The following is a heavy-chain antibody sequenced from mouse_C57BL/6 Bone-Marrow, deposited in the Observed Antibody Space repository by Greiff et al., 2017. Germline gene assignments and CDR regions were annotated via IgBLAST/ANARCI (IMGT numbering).Heavy chain of an antibody. CDR2: IYPGSGST. V-gene: IGHV1-55*01. Sequence: VKLQQPGAELVKPGASVKMSCKASGYTFTSYWITWVKQRPGQGLEWIGDIYPGSGSTNYNEKFKSKATLTVDTSSSTAYMQLSSLTSEDSAVYYCARLGDYYGSRAWFAYWGQGTLVTVSA. D-gene: IGHD1-1*01. CDR3: ARLGDYYGSRAWFAY. CDR1: GYTFTSYW. J-gene: IGHJ3*01.